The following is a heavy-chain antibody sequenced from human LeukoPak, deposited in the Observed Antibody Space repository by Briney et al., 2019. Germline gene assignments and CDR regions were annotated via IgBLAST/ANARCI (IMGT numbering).Heavy chain of an antibody. V-gene: IGHV3-21*01. CDR2: ISYSGSYI. CDR1: GFTFSSYA. J-gene: IGHJ4*02. Sequence: GGSLRLSCAASGFTFSSYAMSWVRQAPGKGLEWVSSISYSGSYIYYADSVKGRFTISRDNAENSLFLQMNTLRAEDTAVYYCARDWDYYDGRRGPPHDYWGQGTLVIVSS. D-gene: IGHD3-22*01. CDR3: ARDWDYYDGRRGPPHDY.